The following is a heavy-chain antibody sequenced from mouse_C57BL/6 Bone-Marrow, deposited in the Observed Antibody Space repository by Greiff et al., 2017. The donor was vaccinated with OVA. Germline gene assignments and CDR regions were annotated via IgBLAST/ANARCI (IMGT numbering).Heavy chain of an antibody. V-gene: IGHV3-6*01. CDR3: ARDGSSYVGWYFDV. CDR1: GYSITSGYY. CDR2: ISYDGSN. J-gene: IGHJ1*03. Sequence: EVQLVESGPGLVKPSQSLSLTCSVTGYSITSGYYWNWIRQFPGNKLEWMGYISYDGSNNYNPSLKNRISITRDTSKNQFFLKLNSVTTEDTATYYCARDGSSYVGWYFDVWGTGTTVTVSS. D-gene: IGHD1-1*01.